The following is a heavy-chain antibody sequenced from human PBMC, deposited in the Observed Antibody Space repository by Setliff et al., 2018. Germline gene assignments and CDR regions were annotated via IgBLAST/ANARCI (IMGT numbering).Heavy chain of an antibody. V-gene: IGHV3-15*01. CDR2: IKSKTDGGTT. Sequence: PGESLKISCAASGFTFSDAWMGWVRQTPGKGLDWVGRIKSKTDGGTTDYAAPVKGRFTISRDDSKNTLYLQMNSLKTEDTAVYYCVKLVPQAISSDPWGQRTLVTVSS. J-gene: IGHJ5*02. CDR3: VKLVPQAISSDP. D-gene: IGHD3-10*01. CDR1: GFTFSDAW.